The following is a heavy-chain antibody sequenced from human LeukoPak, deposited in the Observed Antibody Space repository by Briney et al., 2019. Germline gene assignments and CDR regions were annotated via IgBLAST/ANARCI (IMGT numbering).Heavy chain of an antibody. Sequence: GSLRLSCSASGFTFSSCAISWVRQAPGKGLQWVSSITGSGATSYYADSVRGRFIVSRDNSKNTLYLEMNSLRADDTAVYFCAKESTQVIEVYFDSWGQGTLVTVSS. D-gene: IGHD3-22*01. CDR1: GFTFSSCA. J-gene: IGHJ4*02. V-gene: IGHV3-23*01. CDR2: ITGSGATS. CDR3: AKESTQVIEVYFDS.